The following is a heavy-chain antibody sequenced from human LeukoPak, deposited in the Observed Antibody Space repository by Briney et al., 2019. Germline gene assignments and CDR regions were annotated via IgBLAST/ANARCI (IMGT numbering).Heavy chain of an antibody. Sequence: ASVKVSCKASGYTFTNYAMNWVRQAPGQGLEWMGWINPNSGGTNYAQKFQGRVTMTRDTSISTAYMELSRLRSDDTAVYYCARGDLWYSPSPPPGWFDPWGQGTLVTVSS. CDR1: GYTFTNYA. CDR2: INPNSGGT. D-gene: IGHD6-13*01. CDR3: ARGDLWYSPSPPPGWFDP. J-gene: IGHJ5*02. V-gene: IGHV1-2*02.